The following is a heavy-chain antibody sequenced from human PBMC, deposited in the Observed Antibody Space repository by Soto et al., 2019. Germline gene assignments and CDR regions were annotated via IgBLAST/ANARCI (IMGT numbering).Heavy chain of an antibody. Sequence: SETLSLTCTVSGGSISSYYWSWIRQPPGKGLEWIGYSYYSGSTNYNPSLKSRVTISVDTSKNQFSLKLSSVTAADTAVYYCASTAPIAAAGTANWFDPLGQGTLVTVS. CDR2: SYYSGST. V-gene: IGHV4-59*01. D-gene: IGHD6-13*01. J-gene: IGHJ5*02. CDR1: GGSISSYY. CDR3: ASTAPIAAAGTANWFDP.